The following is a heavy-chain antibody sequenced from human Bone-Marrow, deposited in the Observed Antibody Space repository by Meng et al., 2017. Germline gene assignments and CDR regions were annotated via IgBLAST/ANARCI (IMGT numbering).Heavy chain of an antibody. D-gene: IGHD5-24*01. J-gene: IGHJ4*02. CDR3: ASAADGYNSGGDY. Sequence: VQPGRAGAGGKKPGASVKVSCKASGGTSSSYAIGWVRQAPGQGLEGMGGIIPIFGTANYAQKFQGRVTITADESTSTAYMELSSLRSEATAVYYCASAADGYNSGGDYWGQGTLVTVSS. CDR1: GGTSSSYA. V-gene: IGHV1-69*01. CDR2: IIPIFGTA.